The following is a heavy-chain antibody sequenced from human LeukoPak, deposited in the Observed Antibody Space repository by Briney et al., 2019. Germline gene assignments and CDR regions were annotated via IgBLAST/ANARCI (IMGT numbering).Heavy chain of an antibody. Sequence: SETLSLTCTVSGGSISSGSYYWSWIRQPAGKGLEWIGRIYTSGSTNYNPSLKSRVTISVDTSKNQFSLKLSSVTAADTAVYYCARGYSYALSTDPSYYFDYWGQGTLVTVSS. CDR1: GGSISSGSYY. J-gene: IGHJ4*02. CDR2: IYTSGST. D-gene: IGHD5-18*01. V-gene: IGHV4-61*02. CDR3: ARGYSYALSTDPSYYFDY.